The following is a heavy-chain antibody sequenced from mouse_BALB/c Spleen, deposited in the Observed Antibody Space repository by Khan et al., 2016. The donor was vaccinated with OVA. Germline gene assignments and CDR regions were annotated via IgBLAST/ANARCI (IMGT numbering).Heavy chain of an antibody. D-gene: IGHD1-3*01. CDR1: GFSLTSYG. J-gene: IGHJ2*01. V-gene: IGHV2-9*02. CDR2: IWAGGST. CDR3: ARLEDI. Sequence: VKLLESGPGLVAPSQSLSLTCTVSGFSLTSYGVHWVRPPPGKGLEWLGVIWAGGSTNYNSALMSRPSISKDNSNSQVFLKMNSLQTDDTAMYYCARLEDIWGQGTTLTVSS.